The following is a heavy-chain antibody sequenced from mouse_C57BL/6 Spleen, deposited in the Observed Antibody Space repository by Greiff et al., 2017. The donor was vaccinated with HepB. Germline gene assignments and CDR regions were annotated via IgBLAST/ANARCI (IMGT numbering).Heavy chain of an antibody. Sequence: EVMLVESGGGLVKPGGSLKLSCAASGFTFSDYGMHWVRQAPEKGLEWVAYISSGSSTIYYADTVKGRFTISRDNAKNTLFLQMTSLRSEDTAMYYCARPITTVVATGAMDYWGQGTPVTVSS. CDR2: ISSGSSTI. J-gene: IGHJ4*01. CDR3: ARPITTVVATGAMDY. V-gene: IGHV5-17*01. D-gene: IGHD1-1*01. CDR1: GFTFSDYG.